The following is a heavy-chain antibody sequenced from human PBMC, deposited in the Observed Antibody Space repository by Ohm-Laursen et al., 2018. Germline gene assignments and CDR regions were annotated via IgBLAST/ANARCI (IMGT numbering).Heavy chain of an antibody. CDR3: ARDMLFDY. Sequence: SLRLSCAASGFTFSSYSMNWVRQAPGKGLEWVSYISSSSSTIYYADSVKGRFTISRDNAKNSLYLQMNSLRAEDTAVYYCARDMLFDYWGQGTLVTVSS. V-gene: IGHV3-48*04. D-gene: IGHD3-16*01. CDR1: GFTFSSYS. J-gene: IGHJ4*02. CDR2: ISSSSSTI.